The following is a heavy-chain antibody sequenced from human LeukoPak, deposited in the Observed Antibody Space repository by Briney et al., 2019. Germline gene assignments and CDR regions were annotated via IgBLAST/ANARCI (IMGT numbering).Heavy chain of an antibody. Sequence: QPGGSLRLSCAASGFTFDDYAMHWVRQAPGKGLEWVSLISGDGGSTYYADSVKGRFTISRDNSKNSLYLQMNSQRTEDTALYYCAKDIGGTLPHHSYGDYWGQGTLVTVSS. V-gene: IGHV3-43*02. J-gene: IGHJ4*02. CDR1: GFTFDDYA. CDR2: ISGDGGST. D-gene: IGHD5-18*01. CDR3: AKDIGGTLPHHSYGDY.